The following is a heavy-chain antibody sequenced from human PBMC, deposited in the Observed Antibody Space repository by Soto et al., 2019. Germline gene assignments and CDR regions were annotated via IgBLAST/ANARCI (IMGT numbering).Heavy chain of an antibody. J-gene: IGHJ6*02. CDR3: ARDMGIAAAGYYYYYGMDV. CDR2: IYHSGST. D-gene: IGHD6-13*01. V-gene: IGHV4-38-2*02. CDR1: GYSISSGYY. Sequence: SETRSLTCAVSGYSISSGYYWGWIRQPPGKGLEWIGSIYHSGSTYYNPSLKSRVTISVDTSKNQFSLKLSSVTAADTAVYYCARDMGIAAAGYYYYYGMDVWGQGTTVTVSS.